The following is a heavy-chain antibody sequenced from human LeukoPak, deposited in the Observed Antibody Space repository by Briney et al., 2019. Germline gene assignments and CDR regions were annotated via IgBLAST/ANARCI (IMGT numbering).Heavy chain of an antibody. Sequence: ASVKVPCKASGYTFTSYGISWVRQAPGQGLEWMGWISAYNGNTNYAQKLQGRVTMTTDTSTSTAYMELRSLRSDDTAVYYCARDRGEYSSSSSRFDPWGQGTLVTVSS. CDR3: ARDRGEYSSSSSRFDP. D-gene: IGHD6-6*01. CDR1: GYTFTSYG. V-gene: IGHV1-18*01. J-gene: IGHJ5*02. CDR2: ISAYNGNT.